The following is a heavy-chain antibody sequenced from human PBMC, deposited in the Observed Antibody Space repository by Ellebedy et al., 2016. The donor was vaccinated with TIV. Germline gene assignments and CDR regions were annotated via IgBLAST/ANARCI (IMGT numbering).Heavy chain of an antibody. CDR3: ARVRSSYGIDY. J-gene: IGHJ4*02. V-gene: IGHV3-33*01. D-gene: IGHD5-18*01. CDR1: GFTFRSYG. Sequence: GESLKISCVASGFTFRSYGMHWVRQAPGKGLEWVAVIWDDGTKKYYADSVQGRFTISRDNPKNTLYVQMNSLRVEDTAVYYCARVRSSYGIDYWGQGTLVTVSS. CDR2: IWDDGTKK.